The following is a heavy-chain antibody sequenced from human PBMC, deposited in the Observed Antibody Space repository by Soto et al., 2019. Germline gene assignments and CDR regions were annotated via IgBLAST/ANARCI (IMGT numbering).Heavy chain of an antibody. D-gene: IGHD6-19*01. Sequence: RGSLRLSCAASGFTFDDYGMSWVRQAPGKGLEWVSGINWNGGSTGYADSVKGRFTISRDNAKNSLYLQMNSLRAEDTALYHWATGYSSGWYWARTSGMDVWGKGTTVTVSS. CDR1: GFTFDDYG. CDR2: INWNGGST. J-gene: IGHJ6*04. CDR3: ATGYSSGWYWARTSGMDV. V-gene: IGHV3-20*01.